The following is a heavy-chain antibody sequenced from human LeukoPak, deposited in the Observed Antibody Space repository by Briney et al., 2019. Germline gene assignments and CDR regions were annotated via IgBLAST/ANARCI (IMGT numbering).Heavy chain of an antibody. Sequence: VASAKVSCKASGYTFTSYDINWVRQATGQGLEWMGWMNPNSGNTGYAQKFQGRVTMTRNTSISTAYMELSSLRSEDTAVYYCARGGTPSPAAIWHDAFDIWGQGTMVTVSS. D-gene: IGHD2-2*02. J-gene: IGHJ3*02. CDR1: GYTFTSYD. CDR2: MNPNSGNT. V-gene: IGHV1-8*01. CDR3: ARGGTPSPAAIWHDAFDI.